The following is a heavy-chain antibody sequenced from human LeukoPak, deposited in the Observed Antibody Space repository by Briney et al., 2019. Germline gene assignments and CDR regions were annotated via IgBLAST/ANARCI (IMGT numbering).Heavy chain of an antibody. V-gene: IGHV1-69*04. Sequence: SVTVSCKASGDTFSNHAINWVRQAPGQGLEWMGRIIPFLDITTSAQNSQGRVTITADKSTSTAYMELSSLRSDDTAVYYCAREPIEMPEGGFDYWGQGVLVTVSS. CDR2: IIPFLDIT. CDR3: AREPIEMPEGGFDY. D-gene: IGHD1-26*01. CDR1: GDTFSNHA. J-gene: IGHJ4*02.